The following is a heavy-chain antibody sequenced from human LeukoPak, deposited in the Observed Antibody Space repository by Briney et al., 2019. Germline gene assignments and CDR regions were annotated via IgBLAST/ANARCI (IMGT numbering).Heavy chain of an antibody. CDR2: IYYSGST. CDR3: ASQSGTYCSRTSCYRFDP. D-gene: IGHD2-2*01. V-gene: IGHV4-31*03. J-gene: IGHJ5*02. Sequence: SETLSLTCTVSGGSISSGGYYWSWIRQHPGKGLEWIGYIYYSGSTYYNPSLKSRVTISVDTSKNQFSLKLSSVTAADTAVYYCASQSGTYCSRTSCYRFDPWGQGTLVTVSS. CDR1: GGSISSGGYY.